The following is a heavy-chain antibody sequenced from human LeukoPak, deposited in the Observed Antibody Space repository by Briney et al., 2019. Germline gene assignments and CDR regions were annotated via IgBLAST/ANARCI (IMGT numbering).Heavy chain of an antibody. CDR3: TREAVLRFLRRFDY. CDR2: IKSKTDGGTT. CDR1: GFTFSNAW. Sequence: GGSLRLSCAASGFTFSNAWMSWVRQAPGKGLEWVGRIKSKTDGGTTDYAAPVKGRFTISRDDSKNTLYLQMNSLKTEDTAVYYCTREAVLRFLRRFDYWGQGTLATVSS. D-gene: IGHD3-3*01. J-gene: IGHJ4*02. V-gene: IGHV3-15*01.